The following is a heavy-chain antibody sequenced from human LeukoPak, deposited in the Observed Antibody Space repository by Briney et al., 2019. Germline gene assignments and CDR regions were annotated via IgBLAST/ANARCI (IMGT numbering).Heavy chain of an antibody. D-gene: IGHD2-2*01. CDR2: INPNSDGT. Sequence: ASVKVSCKASGYTFTGYYMHWVRQAPGQGLEWMGWINPNSDGTYYAQKFQGRVTMTRDTSISTAYMELSGLRSDDTAVYYCARRPPAAMIPVFDYWGQGTLVTVSS. CDR1: GYTFTGYY. CDR3: ARRPPAAMIPVFDY. V-gene: IGHV1-2*02. J-gene: IGHJ4*02.